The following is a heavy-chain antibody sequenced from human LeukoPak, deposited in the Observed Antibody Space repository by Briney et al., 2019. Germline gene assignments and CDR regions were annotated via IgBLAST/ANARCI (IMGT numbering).Heavy chain of an antibody. D-gene: IGHD3-10*01. Sequence: GGSLRLSCAASGFTVSSNYMSWVRQAPGKGLGWVSVIYSGGSTYYADSVKGRFTISRDNSKNTLYLQMNSLRAEDTAVYYCARAGDHYYGSGSSDYWGQGTLVTVSS. V-gene: IGHV3-53*01. J-gene: IGHJ4*02. CDR1: GFTVSSNY. CDR2: IYSGGST. CDR3: ARAGDHYYGSGSSDY.